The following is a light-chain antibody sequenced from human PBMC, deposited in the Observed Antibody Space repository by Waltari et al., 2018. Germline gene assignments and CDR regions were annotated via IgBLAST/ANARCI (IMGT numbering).Light chain of an antibody. CDR1: NIETKS. CDR3: QVWDDTTNSGV. J-gene: IGLJ3*02. CDR2: YDT. V-gene: IGLV3-21*04. Sequence: YVLTQPPSVSVAPGKTATLTCGGENIETKSVNWYQQKPGQAPVLVLFYDTDRPSGIPDRFSGSNSGNTATLTISWVEAGDEADYRCQVWDDTTNSGVFGGGTRLTVL.